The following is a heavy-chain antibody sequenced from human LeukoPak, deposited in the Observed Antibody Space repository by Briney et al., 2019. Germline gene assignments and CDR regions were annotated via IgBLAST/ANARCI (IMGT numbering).Heavy chain of an antibody. D-gene: IGHD3-3*01. CDR1: GFTFSSYS. CDR3: ARGTPFTIFGVVILVY. J-gene: IGHJ4*02. CDR2: ISSSSSYI. V-gene: IGHV3-21*01. Sequence: PGGSLRLSCAASGFTFSSYSMNWVRQAPGKGLEWVSSISSSSSYIYYADSVKGRFTISRDNAKNSLYLQMNSLRAEDTAVYYCARGTPFTIFGVVILVYWGQGTLVTVSS.